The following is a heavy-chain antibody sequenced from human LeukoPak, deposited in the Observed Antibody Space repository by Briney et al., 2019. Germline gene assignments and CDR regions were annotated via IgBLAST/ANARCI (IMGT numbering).Heavy chain of an antibody. CDR3: ASGIAARFNWFDP. CDR1: GRSISRYH. J-gene: IGHJ5*02. V-gene: IGHV4-59*01. CDR2: MYYSGST. D-gene: IGHD6-13*01. Sequence: SETLSLPCTVSGRSISRYHWIWMRDPPEEGGEGIVYMYYSGSTNYNPSLKSRVTISVDTSKNQFSLKLSSVTAADTAVYYCASGIAARFNWFDPWGQGTLVTVSS.